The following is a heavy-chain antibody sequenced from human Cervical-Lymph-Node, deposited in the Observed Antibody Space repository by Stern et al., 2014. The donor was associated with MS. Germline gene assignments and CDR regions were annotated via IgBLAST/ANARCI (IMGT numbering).Heavy chain of an antibody. V-gene: IGHV4-59*08. Sequence: QVQLQESGPGLVKPSETLSLTCTVSGGSISSYYWSWIRQPPGKGLEWIGYIYYSGSTNYNPSLKSRVTISVDTSKNQFSLKLSSVTAADTAVYYCARHWTGTDYWGQGTLVTVAS. CDR1: GGSISSYY. CDR3: ARHWTGTDY. D-gene: IGHD1/OR15-1a*01. CDR2: IYYSGST. J-gene: IGHJ4*02.